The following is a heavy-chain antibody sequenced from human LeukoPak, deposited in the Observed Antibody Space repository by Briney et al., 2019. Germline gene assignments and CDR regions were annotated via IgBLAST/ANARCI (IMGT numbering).Heavy chain of an antibody. CDR3: ARVEGYSSSWYSNDY. J-gene: IGHJ4*02. CDR1: GYTFTSYG. D-gene: IGHD6-13*01. V-gene: IGHV1-18*01. CDR2: ISAYNGNT. Sequence: ASVKVSCKASGYTFTSYGISWVRQAPGQGLEWMGWISAYNGNTNYAQKLQGRVTMTTDTSTSTAYMGLRSLRSDDTAVYYCARVEGYSSSWYSNDYWGQGTLVTVSS.